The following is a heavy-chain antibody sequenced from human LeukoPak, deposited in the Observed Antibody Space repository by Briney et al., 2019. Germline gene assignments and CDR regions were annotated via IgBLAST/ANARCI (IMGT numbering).Heavy chain of an antibody. J-gene: IGHJ5*02. CDR2: IYRGGDT. CDR3: AKDIVVVPAAIPAFGWFDP. D-gene: IGHD2-2*01. CDR1: GFTVSGNY. Sequence: PGGSLRLSCAASGFTVSGNYMRWVRQAPGKGLEWVSIIYRGGDTYYADSVKGRFTISRDNSKNTLYLQMNSLRAEDTAVYYCAKDIVVVPAAIPAFGWFDPWGQGTLVTVSS. V-gene: IGHV3-53*05.